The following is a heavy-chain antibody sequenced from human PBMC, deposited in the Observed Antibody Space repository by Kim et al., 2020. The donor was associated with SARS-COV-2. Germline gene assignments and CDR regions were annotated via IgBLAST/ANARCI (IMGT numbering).Heavy chain of an antibody. J-gene: IGHJ4*02. V-gene: IGHV4-4*02. Sequence: SETLSLTCAVSGGSISSSNWWSWVRQPPGKGLEWIGEIYHSGSTNYNPSLKSRVTISVDKSKNQFSLKLSSVTAADTAVYYCARANGYSSSPTHYWGQGTLVTVSS. D-gene: IGHD6-13*01. CDR2: IYHSGST. CDR3: ARANGYSSSPTHY. CDR1: GGSISSSNW.